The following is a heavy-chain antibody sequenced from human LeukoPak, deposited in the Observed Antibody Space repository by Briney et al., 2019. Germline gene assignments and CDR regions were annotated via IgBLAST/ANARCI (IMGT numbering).Heavy chain of an antibody. V-gene: IGHV1-46*01. CDR2: INPSSGST. Sequence: GASVKVSFKASGYTFTSYYMHWVRQAPGQGLEWMGIINPSSGSTSYAQKFQGRVTMTRDISTSTVYMELSSLRSEDTAVYYCARDVFTSPSATWFDPWGQGTLVTVSS. CDR3: ARDVFTSPSATWFDP. CDR1: GYTFTSYY. J-gene: IGHJ5*02. D-gene: IGHD2-15*01.